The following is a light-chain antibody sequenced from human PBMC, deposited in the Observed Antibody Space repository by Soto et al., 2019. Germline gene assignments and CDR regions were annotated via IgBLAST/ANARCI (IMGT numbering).Light chain of an antibody. V-gene: IGLV2-14*03. CDR1: SSDVGGYNF. J-gene: IGLJ1*01. CDR3: SSYTSSSTHV. CDR2: DVN. Sequence: QSALTQPASVSGSPGQSITISCTGTSSDVGGYNFVSWYQQHPGKVPKLMIFDVNSRPSGVSDRFSGSKPGNTASLTISGLQAEDEGDYYCSSYTSSSTHVFGSGTKVTVL.